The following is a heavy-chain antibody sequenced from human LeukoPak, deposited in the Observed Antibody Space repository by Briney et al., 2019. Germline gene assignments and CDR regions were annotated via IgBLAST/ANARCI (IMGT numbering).Heavy chain of an antibody. CDR1: GFTFSSYS. D-gene: IGHD3-22*01. J-gene: IGHJ4*02. Sequence: GSLRLSCTASGFTFSSYSMNWVRQAPGKGLEWVSYISSSSSTIYYADSVKGRFTISRDNAKNSLYLQMNSLRAEDTAVYYCARRDYHDSIGYYDFSYWGQGTLVTVSS. CDR3: ARRDYHDSIGYYDFSY. CDR2: ISSSSSTI. V-gene: IGHV3-48*01.